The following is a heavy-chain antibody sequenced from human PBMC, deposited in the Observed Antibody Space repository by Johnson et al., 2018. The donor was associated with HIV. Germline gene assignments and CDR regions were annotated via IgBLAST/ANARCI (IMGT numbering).Heavy chain of an antibody. CDR2: IGTAGDT. CDR3: AREVNAFDI. J-gene: IGHJ3*02. V-gene: IGHV3-13*01. D-gene: IGHD3-22*01. CDR1: GFTFSCYD. Sequence: EVQLVESGGGLVQPGGSLRLSCAASGFTFSCYDVHWVRQATGKGLDWVSPIGTAGDTYYPGSVKGRFTISRENAKTTLYLQMNSLRAEDTAVYYCAREVNAFDIWGQGTMVTVSS.